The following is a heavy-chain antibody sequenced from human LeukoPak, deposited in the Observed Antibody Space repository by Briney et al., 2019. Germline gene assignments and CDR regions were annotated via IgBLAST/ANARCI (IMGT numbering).Heavy chain of an antibody. V-gene: IGHV3-23*01. Sequence: PGGSLRLSCAGSGFAFGTYAMSWVRQAPGMGLEWVSSISADGQVTYYADSVEGRFTVSRDNSKNTLYLQMNSLRAEDTAVYYCAPGWYNFDYWGQGTRVTVSS. D-gene: IGHD6-19*01. J-gene: IGHJ4*02. CDR1: GFAFGTYA. CDR3: APGWYNFDY. CDR2: ISADGQVT.